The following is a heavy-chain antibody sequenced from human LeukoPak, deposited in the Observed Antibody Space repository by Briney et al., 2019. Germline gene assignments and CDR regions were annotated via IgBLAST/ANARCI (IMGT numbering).Heavy chain of an antibody. CDR2: IIPIFGTA. CDR1: GGTFSSYA. Sequence: ASVKVSCKASGGTFSSYAISWVRQAPGQGLEWMGGIIPIFGTANYAQKFQGRVTMTTDESTSTAYMELSSLRSEDTAVYYCASAVRFLEWVNWFDPWGQGTLVTVSS. CDR3: ASAVRFLEWVNWFDP. J-gene: IGHJ5*02. D-gene: IGHD3-3*01. V-gene: IGHV1-69*05.